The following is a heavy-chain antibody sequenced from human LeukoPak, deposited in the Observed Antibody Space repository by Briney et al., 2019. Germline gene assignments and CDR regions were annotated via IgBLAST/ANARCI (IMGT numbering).Heavy chain of an antibody. CDR3: ARDRRPTIYGGLDS. Sequence: PGGSLRLSCAASGFTFSDYYMSWIRQAPGTGLEWVANIKHDGSDSFYVDSVKGRFTISRDNSENSLYLQMHSLRVEDTAMYFCARDRRPTIYGGLDSWGQGTVVTVSS. J-gene: IGHJ4*02. CDR1: GFTFSDYY. V-gene: IGHV3-7*01. CDR2: IKHDGSDS. D-gene: IGHD4-17*01.